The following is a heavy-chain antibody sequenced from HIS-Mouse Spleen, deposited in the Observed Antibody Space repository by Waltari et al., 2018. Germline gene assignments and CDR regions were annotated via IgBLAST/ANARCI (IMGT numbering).Heavy chain of an antibody. Sequence: QVQLVESGGGVVQPGRSLRLSCAAFGFTFSSFGLQWVRQAPGKVLELVAVISYDGSNKYYADSVKGRFTISRDNSKNTLYLQMNSLRAEDTAVYYCAKDKHHAFDYWGQGTLVTVSS. V-gene: IGHV3-30*18. CDR2: ISYDGSNK. J-gene: IGHJ4*02. CDR3: AKDKHHAFDY. CDR1: GFTFSSFG.